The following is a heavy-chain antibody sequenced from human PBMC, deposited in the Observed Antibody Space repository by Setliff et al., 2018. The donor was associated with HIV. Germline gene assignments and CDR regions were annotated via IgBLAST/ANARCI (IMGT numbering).Heavy chain of an antibody. CDR1: GGSLSGYY. D-gene: IGHD6-6*01. CDR2: IYYTGSP. J-gene: IGHJ6*03. CDR3: ARGGGTSSPIDYHYYIDV. V-gene: IGHV4-34*01. Sequence: SETLSLTCAVYGGSLSGYYWGWVRQPPGKGLEWIGGIYYTGSPFYNPSLKSRVTISVDTSNNQFSLKLSSVTAADTAVYYCARGGGTSSPIDYHYYIDVWGKGTTVTVSS.